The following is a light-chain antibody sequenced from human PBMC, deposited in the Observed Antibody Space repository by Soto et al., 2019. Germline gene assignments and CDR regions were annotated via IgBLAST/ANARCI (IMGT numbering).Light chain of an antibody. Sequence: QSALTQPASVSGSPGQSITISCTGTSSDVGSYNLASWYQQHPGKAPKLMIYEGSKRPSGVSHRFSGSKSGNTASLTISGLQADDEADYYCCSYAGSSTYVVFGGGTKLTVL. J-gene: IGLJ2*01. CDR3: CSYAGSSTYVV. V-gene: IGLV2-23*01. CDR2: EGS. CDR1: SSDVGSYNL.